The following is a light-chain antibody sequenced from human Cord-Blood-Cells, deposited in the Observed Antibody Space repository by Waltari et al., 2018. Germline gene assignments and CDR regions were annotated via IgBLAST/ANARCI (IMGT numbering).Light chain of an antibody. CDR2: WAS. Sequence: DIVMTQSPDSLAVSLGERATINCKSSQSVLYSSNNKNYLAWYQQKPGQPPKLVIYWASTRESRVPDRFSGSGSGTDFTLTISSLQAEDVAVYYCQQYYSTLTFGGGTKVEIK. CDR3: QQYYSTLT. CDR1: QSVLYSSNNKNY. V-gene: IGKV4-1*01. J-gene: IGKJ4*01.